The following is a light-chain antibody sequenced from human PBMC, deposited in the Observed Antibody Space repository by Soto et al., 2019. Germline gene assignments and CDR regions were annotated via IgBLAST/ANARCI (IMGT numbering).Light chain of an antibody. CDR3: QQYDNWPRT. J-gene: IGKJ1*01. Sequence: EILMTHSPATLSVSPWEIATLSCRASQSVSSNLAWYQHKPGQAPRLLIYAASTRAAGLPARFSGSGSGTEFTHTISSLQSEDFAIYYCQQYDNWPRTFGQGTKVDIK. CDR2: AAS. CDR1: QSVSSN. V-gene: IGKV3-15*01.